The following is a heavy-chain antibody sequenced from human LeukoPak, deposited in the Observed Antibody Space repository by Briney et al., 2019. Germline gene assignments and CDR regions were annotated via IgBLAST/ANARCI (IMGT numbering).Heavy chain of an antibody. Sequence: GGSLRLSCAASGFTFSSYAMSWVRQAPGKGLEWVSAISGRGGSTYYADSVKGRFTISRDNAKNSLYLQMNSLRAEDTAVYYCARDAFGDDWFDPWGQGTLVTVSS. CDR3: ARDAFGDDWFDP. J-gene: IGHJ5*02. CDR1: GFTFSSYA. CDR2: ISGRGGST. D-gene: IGHD4-17*01. V-gene: IGHV3-23*01.